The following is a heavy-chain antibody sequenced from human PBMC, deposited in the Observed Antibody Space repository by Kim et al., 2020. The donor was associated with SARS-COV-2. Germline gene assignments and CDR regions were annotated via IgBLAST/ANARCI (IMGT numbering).Heavy chain of an antibody. J-gene: IGHJ4*02. Sequence: GGSLRLSCAASGFTFDDYAMHWVRQAPGKGLEWVSGISWNSGSIGYADSVKGRFTISRDNAKNSLYLQMNSLRAEDTALYYCAKGLGIKHYYGSGSGKGSFDYWGQGTLVTVSS. CDR2: ISWNSGSI. CDR1: GFTFDDYA. D-gene: IGHD3-10*01. CDR3: AKGLGIKHYYGSGSGKGSFDY. V-gene: IGHV3-9*01.